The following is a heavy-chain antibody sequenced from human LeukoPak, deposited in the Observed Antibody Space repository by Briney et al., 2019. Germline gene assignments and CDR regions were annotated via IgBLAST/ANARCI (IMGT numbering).Heavy chain of an antibody. CDR3: ARAIYDSSGGYNCFDP. V-gene: IGHV1-2*02. D-gene: IGHD3-22*01. CDR1: GYTFTGYY. J-gene: IGHJ5*02. Sequence: ASVKVSCKASGYTFTGYYMHWVRQAPGQGLEWMGWINPNSGGTNHAQKFQGRVTMTRDTSISTAYMELSRLRSDDTAVYYCARAIYDSSGGYNCFDPWGQGTLVTVSS. CDR2: INPNSGGT.